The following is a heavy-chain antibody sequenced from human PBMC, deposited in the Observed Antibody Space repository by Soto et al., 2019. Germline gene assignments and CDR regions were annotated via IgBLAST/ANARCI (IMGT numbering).Heavy chain of an antibody. D-gene: IGHD2-15*01. V-gene: IGHV4-59*01. Sequence: QVQLQESGPGLVKPSETLSLTCTVSGVSISSYYWSWIRQPPGKGLEWIGYIYYSGSTNYNPSLKSRVTISVDTSKNQFSLKLSSVTAADTAVYYCARSYRRYCSGGSCYSYYYYYMDVWGKGTTVTVSS. CDR3: ARSYRRYCSGGSCYSYYYYYMDV. CDR2: IYYSGST. CDR1: GVSISSYY. J-gene: IGHJ6*03.